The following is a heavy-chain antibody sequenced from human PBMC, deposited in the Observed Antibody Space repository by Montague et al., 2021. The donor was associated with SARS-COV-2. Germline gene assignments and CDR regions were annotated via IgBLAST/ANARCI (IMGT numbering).Heavy chain of an antibody. CDR1: GFTFSSYA. D-gene: IGHD3-3*01. CDR2: ISYDGSNK. CDR3: ARDHLNRRRAEGFLTIFGVVTSNYFDY. Sequence: SLRLSCAASGFTFSSYAMHWVRQAPGKGLEWVAVISYDGSNKYYADSVKGRFTISRDNSKNTLYLQMNSLRAEDTAVYYCARDHLNRRRAEGFLTIFGVVTSNYFDYWGQGTLVTVSS. J-gene: IGHJ4*02. V-gene: IGHV3-30*04.